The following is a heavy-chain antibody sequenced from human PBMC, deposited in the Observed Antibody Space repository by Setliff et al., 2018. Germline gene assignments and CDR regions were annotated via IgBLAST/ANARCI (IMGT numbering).Heavy chain of an antibody. Sequence: GASVKVSCKASGYTFIRYYMYWVRQAPGQGLTWMGTINPGGGSASNADEFQGRVTLTTDTSTDTAYMELRGLRFDDTAIYYCAKEPAVTMTESIRRSYYDYALDVWGQGTAVTAP. V-gene: IGHV1-46*01. J-gene: IGHJ6*02. CDR3: AKEPAVTMTESIRRSYYDYALDV. CDR1: GYTFIRYY. D-gene: IGHD3-22*01. CDR2: INPGGGSA.